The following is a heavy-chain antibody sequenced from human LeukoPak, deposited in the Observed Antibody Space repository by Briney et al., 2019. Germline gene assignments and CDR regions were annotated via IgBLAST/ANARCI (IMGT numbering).Heavy chain of an antibody. J-gene: IGHJ6*02. Sequence: GGSLRLSCAASGFTFSSYAMHWVRQAPGKGLEWVAVISYDGSDKYYADSVKGRFTISRDNSKNTLYLQMSSLRAEDTAVYYCAREHYDDSGGYSSGLDVWGQGTTVTVSS. CDR1: GFTFSSYA. CDR3: AREHYDDSGGYSSGLDV. D-gene: IGHD3-22*01. CDR2: ISYDGSDK. V-gene: IGHV3-30-3*01.